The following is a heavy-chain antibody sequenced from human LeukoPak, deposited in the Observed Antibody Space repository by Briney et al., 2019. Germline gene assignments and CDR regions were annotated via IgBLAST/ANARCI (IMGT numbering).Heavy chain of an antibody. CDR3: ARVPTYYYGSGSRTNWFDP. CDR2: MNPNSGNT. J-gene: IGHJ5*02. V-gene: IGHV1-8*03. CDR1: GYTFTSYD. D-gene: IGHD3-10*01. Sequence: GASVKVSCKASGYTFTSYDINWVRQATGQGLVWMGWMNPNSGNTGYAQKFQGRVTTTRNTSISTAYMELSSLRSEDTAVYYCARVPTYYYGSGSRTNWFDPWGQGTLVTVSS.